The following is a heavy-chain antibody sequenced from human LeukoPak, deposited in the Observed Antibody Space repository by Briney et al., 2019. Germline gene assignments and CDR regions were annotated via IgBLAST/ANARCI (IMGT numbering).Heavy chain of an antibody. V-gene: IGHV1-2*02. CDR2: INPNTGGT. Sequence: GASVKVSCKASGYTFTDHFIHWVRQAPGQGLEWMGWINPNTGGTNYVQNFQGRVSMARDTSISTVYMELSSLRSDDTAVYYCARPLTAGWYGAYWGQASLVTVSS. CDR3: ARPLTAGWYGAY. J-gene: IGHJ4*02. CDR1: GYTFTDHF. D-gene: IGHD6-19*01.